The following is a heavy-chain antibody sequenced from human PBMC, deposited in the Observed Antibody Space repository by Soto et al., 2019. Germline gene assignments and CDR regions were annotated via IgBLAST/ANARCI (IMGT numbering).Heavy chain of an antibody. Sequence: SETLSLTCAVSGGSISSGGYSWSWIRQPPGKGLEWIGYIYHSGSTYYNPSLKSRVTISVDRSKNQFSLKLSSVTAADTAVYYCARAHSAKGVVTDIIDSWGQGTLVTVYS. CDR2: IYHSGST. CDR1: GGSISSGGYS. D-gene: IGHD2-21*02. J-gene: IGHJ4*02. V-gene: IGHV4-30-2*01. CDR3: ARAHSAKGVVTDIIDS.